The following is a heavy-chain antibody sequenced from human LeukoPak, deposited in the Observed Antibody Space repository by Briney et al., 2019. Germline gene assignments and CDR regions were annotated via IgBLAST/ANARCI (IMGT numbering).Heavy chain of an antibody. J-gene: IGHJ4*02. CDR2: ISAYSGNT. D-gene: IGHD6-6*01. CDR1: GYTFSSYG. V-gene: IGHV1-8*03. Sequence: ASVKVSCKASGYTFSSYGISWVRQAPGQGLEWMGWISAYSGNTGYAQKFQGRVTITRNTSISTAYMELSSLRSEDTAVYYCARGSPMYSSSSLDYWGQGTLVTVSS. CDR3: ARGSPMYSSSSLDY.